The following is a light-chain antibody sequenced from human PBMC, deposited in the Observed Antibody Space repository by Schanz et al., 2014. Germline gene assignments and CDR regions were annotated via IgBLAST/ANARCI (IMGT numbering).Light chain of an antibody. J-gene: IGLJ3*02. CDR2: DVT. V-gene: IGLV2-23*02. CDR3: CSYAGSSTWV. CDR1: STDVRTYNL. Sequence: QSVLTQPASVSGSPGQSITISCTGTSTDVRTYNLVSWYQQHPGKAPKLLIYDVTNRPSGVSHRFSGSKSGNTAALTISGLRPEDEADYYCCSYAGSSTWVFGGGTKLTVL.